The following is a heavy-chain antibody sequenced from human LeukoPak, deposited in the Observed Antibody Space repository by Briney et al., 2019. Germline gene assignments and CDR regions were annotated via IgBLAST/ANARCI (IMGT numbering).Heavy chain of an antibody. D-gene: IGHD3-3*01. J-gene: IGHJ4*02. V-gene: IGHV4-34*01. CDR3: ARYYDFWSGYYLDY. CDR1: GGSFSGYY. Sequence: PSETLSLTCAVYGGSFSGYYWSWIRQPPGKGLEWIGEINHSGSTNYNPSLKSRVTISVDTSKNQFSLKLSSVTAADTAVYYCARYYDFWSGYYLDYWGQGTLVTVSS. CDR2: INHSGST.